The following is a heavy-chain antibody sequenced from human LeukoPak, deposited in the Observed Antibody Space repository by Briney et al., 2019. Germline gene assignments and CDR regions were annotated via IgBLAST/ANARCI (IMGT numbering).Heavy chain of an antibody. Sequence: PGGSQRLSCAASGFAFNIYNMNGIRQAPGKGLEWVSSISGTSAYIYYADSVKGRFTISRDNAKNSLYLQMNSLRAEDTAIYYCATDRGYRTSWFDYWGQGALVTVSS. V-gene: IGHV3-21*01. J-gene: IGHJ4*02. CDR2: ISGTSAYI. CDR3: ATDRGYRTSWFDY. D-gene: IGHD6-13*01. CDR1: GFAFNIYN.